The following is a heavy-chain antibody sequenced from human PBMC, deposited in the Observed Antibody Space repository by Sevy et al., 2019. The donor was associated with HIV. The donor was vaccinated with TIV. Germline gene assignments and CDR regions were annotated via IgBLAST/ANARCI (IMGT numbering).Heavy chain of an antibody. D-gene: IGHD2-21*02. J-gene: IGHJ3*02. CDR2: VYYSGSR. Sequence: SETLSLTCTVSGGSISSGDYYWSWIRQPPGKGLEWIGYVYYSGSRYYNPSLRNRIAISVDTSKNQFSLNLSSVTAADTAIYYSARENIVVVTAIRRRGFDIWGQGTMVTVSS. CDR1: GGSISSGDYY. CDR3: ARENIVVVTAIRRRGFDI. V-gene: IGHV4-30-4*01.